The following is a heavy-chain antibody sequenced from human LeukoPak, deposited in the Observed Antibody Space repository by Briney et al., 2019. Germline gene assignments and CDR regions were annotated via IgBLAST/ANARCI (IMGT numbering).Heavy chain of an antibody. D-gene: IGHD3-16*02. CDR3: AKVGYDSVWSSYRLDY. Sequence: SETLSLTCAVSGGSISSSNWWSWVRQPPGKGLEWIGEIYHSGSTNYNPSLKSRVTISVDKSKNQFSLKLSSVTAADTAVYYCAKVGYDSVWSSYRLDYWGQGTLVTVSS. J-gene: IGHJ4*02. CDR1: GGSISSSNW. V-gene: IGHV4-4*02. CDR2: IYHSGST.